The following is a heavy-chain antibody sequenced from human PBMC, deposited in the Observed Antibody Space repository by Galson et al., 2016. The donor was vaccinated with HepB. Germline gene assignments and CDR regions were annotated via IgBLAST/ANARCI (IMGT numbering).Heavy chain of an antibody. CDR1: GFTFSNHW. CDR3: ARDRERYYYDSSGSWDY. CDR2: IKQDGDEK. D-gene: IGHD3-22*01. V-gene: IGHV3-7*03. Sequence: SLRLSCAASGFTFSNHWMSWVRQAPGKGLEWVANIKQDGDEKYYVDSVKGRFTISRDNAKNSLYLQMNSLRAEETAVYYCARDRERYYYDSSGSWDYWGQGTLVTVSS. J-gene: IGHJ4*02.